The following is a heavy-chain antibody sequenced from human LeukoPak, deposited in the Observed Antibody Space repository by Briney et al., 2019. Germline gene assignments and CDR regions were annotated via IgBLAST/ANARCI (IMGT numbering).Heavy chain of an antibody. J-gene: IGHJ3*02. V-gene: IGHV4-39*07. D-gene: IGHD1-26*01. CDR3: ASRLSGSYEGCAFDI. CDR2: IYYSGST. Sequence: SETLSLTCTVSGGSISSSSYYWGWIRQPPGKGLEWIGSIYYSGSTYYNPSLKSRVTISVDTSKNQFSLKLSSVTAADTAVYYCASRLSGSYEGCAFDIWGQGTMVTVSS. CDR1: GGSISSSSYY.